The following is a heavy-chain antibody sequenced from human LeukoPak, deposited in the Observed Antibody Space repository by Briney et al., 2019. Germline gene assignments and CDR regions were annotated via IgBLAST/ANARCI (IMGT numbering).Heavy chain of an antibody. CDR1: GFTFSSYW. CDR2: MNQDGCEK. Sequence: GGSLRLSCAASGFTFSSYWMSWVRQAPGKGLEWVANMNQDGCEKNYVDSVKGRFTISRDNAKNSLYLQMNSLRVEDTAVYYCARRPYSSSWYYFDYWGQGTLVTVSS. J-gene: IGHJ4*02. V-gene: IGHV3-7*01. CDR3: ARRPYSSSWYYFDY. D-gene: IGHD6-13*01.